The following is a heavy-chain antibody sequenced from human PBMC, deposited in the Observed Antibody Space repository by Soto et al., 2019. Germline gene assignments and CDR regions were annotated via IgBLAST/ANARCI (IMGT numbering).Heavy chain of an antibody. D-gene: IGHD2-15*01. CDR1: GGSVSSGSYY. Sequence: QVQLQESGPGLVKPSETLSLTCTVSGGSVSSGSYYWSWIRQPPGKGLEWIGYIYYSGSTNYNPSLKSRVTISVDTSKNQFSLKLSSVTAADTAVYYCARDGGLRGSYYYYYYGMDVWGQGTTVTVSS. CDR2: IYYSGST. J-gene: IGHJ6*02. V-gene: IGHV4-61*01. CDR3: ARDGGLRGSYYYYYYGMDV.